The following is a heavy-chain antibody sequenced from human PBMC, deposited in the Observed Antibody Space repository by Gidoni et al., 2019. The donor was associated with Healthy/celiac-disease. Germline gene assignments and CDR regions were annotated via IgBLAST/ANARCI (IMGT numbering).Heavy chain of an antibody. V-gene: IGHV3-21*01. CDR1: GFTFSSDR. J-gene: IGHJ3*02. D-gene: IGHD6-19*01. CDR2: ISSSSSYI. CDR3: ARDRAVAGFEEGDAFDI. Sequence: EVQLVESGGGLVKPGGSLRLSCAASGFTFSSDRMNWVRQAPGKGLELVSSISSSSSYIYYADSVKGRFTISRDNAKNSLYLQMNSLRAEDTAVYYCARDRAVAGFEEGDAFDIWGQGTMVTVSS.